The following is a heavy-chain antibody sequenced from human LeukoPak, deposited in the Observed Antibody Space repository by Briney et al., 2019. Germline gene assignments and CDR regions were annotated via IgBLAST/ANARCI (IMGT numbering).Heavy chain of an antibody. CDR2: INHSGIT. V-gene: IGHV4-34*01. CDR3: AREPLTTVVTPFDC. D-gene: IGHD4-23*01. J-gene: IGHJ4*02. Sequence: SETLSLTCALYGRSFSDYYWSWIRQPPGQGLEWIGEINHSGITNYNPSLKSRVSISADTSKNQFSLKLNSVTAADTAVYYCAREPLTTVVTPFDCWGQGTLVTVSS. CDR1: GRSFSDYY.